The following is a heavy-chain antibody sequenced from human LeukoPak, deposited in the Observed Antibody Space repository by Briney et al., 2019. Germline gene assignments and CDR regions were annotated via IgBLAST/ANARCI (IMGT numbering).Heavy chain of an antibody. Sequence: SETLSLTCAVSGYSISSGYYWGRIRQPPGKGLEWIGSIYHSGSTYYNPSLKSRVTISVDTSKNQFSLRLSSVTAADTAVYYCAGYINIVVVGLGFDPWGQGTLVTVSS. V-gene: IGHV4-38-2*01. D-gene: IGHD2-2*01. CDR1: GYSISSGYY. J-gene: IGHJ5*02. CDR3: AGYINIVVVGLGFDP. CDR2: IYHSGST.